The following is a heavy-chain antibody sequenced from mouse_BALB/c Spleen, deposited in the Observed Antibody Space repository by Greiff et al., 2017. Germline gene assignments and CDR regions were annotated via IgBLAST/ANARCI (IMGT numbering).Heavy chain of an antibody. CDR3: ARWDDYLSY. V-gene: IGHV1-26*01. Sequence: EVQLQQSGPELVKPGASVKISCKASGYSFTGYYMHWVKQSHVKSLEWIGRINPYNGATSYNQNFKDKASLTVDKSSSTAYMELHSLTSEDSAVYYCARWDDYLSYWGQGTLVTVSA. CDR2: INPYNGAT. D-gene: IGHD2-4*01. J-gene: IGHJ3*01. CDR1: GYSFTGYY.